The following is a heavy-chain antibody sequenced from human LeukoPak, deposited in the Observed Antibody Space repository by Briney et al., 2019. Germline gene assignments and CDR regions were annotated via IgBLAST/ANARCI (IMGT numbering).Heavy chain of an antibody. V-gene: IGHV4-59*08. CDR3: ASDYGGNTSFDY. CDR1: GGSISSYY. Sequence: SGTLSLTCTVSGGSISSYYWSWIRQPPGKGLEWIGYIYYSGSTNYNPSLKSRVTISVDTSKNQFSLKLSSVTAADTAVYYCASDYGGNTSFDYWGQGTLVTVSS. J-gene: IGHJ4*02. D-gene: IGHD4-23*01. CDR2: IYYSGST.